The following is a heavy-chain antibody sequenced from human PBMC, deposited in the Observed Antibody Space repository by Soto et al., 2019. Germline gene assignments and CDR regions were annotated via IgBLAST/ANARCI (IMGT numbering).Heavy chain of an antibody. CDR2: IIPIFGKV. Sequence: QVQLVQSGAEVKKPGSSVKVSCKASGDTFSRYAISWLRQAPGQGLEWMGEIIPIFGKVDYAQRFQGRVTIIADKSTSTAYMELSSLRSEDTAMYFCATDQISGMTFYFDSSGPYHFEYWGQGTLVTVSS. CDR1: GDTFSRYA. J-gene: IGHJ4*02. CDR3: ATDQISGMTFYFDSSGPYHFEY. V-gene: IGHV1-69*06. D-gene: IGHD3-22*01.